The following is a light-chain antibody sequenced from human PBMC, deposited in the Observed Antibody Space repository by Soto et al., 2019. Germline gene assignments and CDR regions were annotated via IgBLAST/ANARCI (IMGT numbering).Light chain of an antibody. CDR3: CSYAGSPWV. CDR2: DVS. J-gene: IGLJ3*02. Sequence: QSALTQPRSVSGSPGQSVPLSCTGTSSDVGGYNYVSWYQQHPGKAPKLMIYDVSKRPSGVPDRFSGSKSGNTASLTISGLQAEDEADYYCCSYAGSPWVFGGGTKLTVL. V-gene: IGLV2-11*01. CDR1: SSDVGGYNY.